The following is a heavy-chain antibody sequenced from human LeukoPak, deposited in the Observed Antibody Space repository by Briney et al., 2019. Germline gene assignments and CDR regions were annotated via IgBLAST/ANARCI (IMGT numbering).Heavy chain of an antibody. D-gene: IGHD2-8*01. V-gene: IGHV1-2*06. CDR1: GYTFTSYG. J-gene: IGHJ6*03. CDR2: ISPNSGDP. Sequence: APVKVSCKASGYTFTSYGISWVRQAPGQGLEWMGRISPNSGDPNYPQKFQGRVTMTRDTSISTAYMEMSSLTSDDTAVYYCARSARHCNNGVCFTDYYIDLWGKGTTVIVSS. CDR3: ARSARHCNNGVCFTDYYIDL.